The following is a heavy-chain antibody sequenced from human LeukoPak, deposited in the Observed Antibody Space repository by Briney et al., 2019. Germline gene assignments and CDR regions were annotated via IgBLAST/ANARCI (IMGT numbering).Heavy chain of an antibody. CDR3: ARTTSYCGGDCYVD. D-gene: IGHD2-21*02. J-gene: IGHJ4*02. CDR2: IDWDDDK. Sequence: SGPALVKPTQTLTLTCTFSGFSLSTSGMRVSWIRQPPGRALEWLARIDWDDDKFCSTSLKTRLTISKDTSKNQVVLTMTNMDPVDTATYYCARTTSYCGGDCYVDWGQGTLVTVSS. CDR1: GFSLSTSGMR. V-gene: IGHV2-70*04.